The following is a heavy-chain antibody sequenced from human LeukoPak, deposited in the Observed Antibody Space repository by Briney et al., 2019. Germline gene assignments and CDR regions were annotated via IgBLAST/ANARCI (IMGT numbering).Heavy chain of an antibody. CDR2: ISSSSTYI. J-gene: IGHJ5*02. CDR1: GFTFNTYA. CDR3: AREVGGYGFP. Sequence: AGGSLRLSCAASGFTFNTYAMNWVRQAPGKGLEWVSSISSSSTYIYYADSLKGRITISRDNARNSLYLQLNSLRGEDTAVYYCAREVGGYGFPWGQGTLVTVSS. D-gene: IGHD5-12*01. V-gene: IGHV3-21*01.